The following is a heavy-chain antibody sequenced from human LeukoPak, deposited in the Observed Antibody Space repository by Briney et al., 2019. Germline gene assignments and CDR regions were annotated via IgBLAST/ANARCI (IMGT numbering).Heavy chain of an antibody. CDR3: ARESYYYGSGAYDP. CDR2: SSTSGSTI. Sequence: GGSLRLSCAASGFIISDYYMSWIRQAPGKGLEWLSYSSTSGSTISYVDSVKGRFTISRDNAKNSLYLQMNSLRAEDTAVYYCARESYYYGSGAYDPWGQGTLVTVSS. CDR1: GFIISDYY. D-gene: IGHD3-10*01. V-gene: IGHV3-11*01. J-gene: IGHJ5*02.